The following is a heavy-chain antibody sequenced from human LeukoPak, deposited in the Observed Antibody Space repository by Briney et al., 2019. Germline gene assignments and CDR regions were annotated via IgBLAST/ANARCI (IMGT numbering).Heavy chain of an antibody. CDR3: AKRPSDYGDYVSYFDY. CDR2: ISDDGRSK. CDR1: GFSFISYG. D-gene: IGHD4-17*01. V-gene: IGHV3-30*18. J-gene: IGHJ4*02. Sequence: GGSLRLSCAASGFSFISYGMHRVRQAPGKGLEWVGVISDDGRSKDYADSVKGRFTISRDNSKDTLYLQMNSLRDEDTAVYYCAKRPSDYGDYVSYFDYWGQGTLVTVSS.